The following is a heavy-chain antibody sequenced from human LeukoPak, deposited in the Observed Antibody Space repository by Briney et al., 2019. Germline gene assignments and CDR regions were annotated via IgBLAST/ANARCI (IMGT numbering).Heavy chain of an antibody. CDR3: AKAPRNSSTMLDY. D-gene: IGHD6-13*01. CDR2: INPSDGSI. Sequence: ASVKVSCKASGYTFTSYWIQWVRQVPGQGLEWMGLINPSDGSIAYAHRFQGRVAMTRDTSTSIVYMDLSSLRSEDTAVYYCAKAPRNSSTMLDYWGQGTLLTVSS. CDR1: GYTFTSYW. V-gene: IGHV1-46*01. J-gene: IGHJ4*02.